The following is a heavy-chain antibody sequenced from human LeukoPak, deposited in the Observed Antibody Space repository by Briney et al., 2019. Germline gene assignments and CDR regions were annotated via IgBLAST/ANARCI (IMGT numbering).Heavy chain of an antibody. CDR2: ISSDSSTI. Sequence: PGGSLRLSCLASGFTFNTCSMNSVRQAPGKGLEWLSYISSDSSTIYYADSVKGRFTISRDNGKNSLYLQLNSLRADDTAVYYCATPFDSWGQGTLVTVSS. J-gene: IGHJ4*02. CDR1: GFTFNTCS. V-gene: IGHV3-48*01. CDR3: ATPFDS.